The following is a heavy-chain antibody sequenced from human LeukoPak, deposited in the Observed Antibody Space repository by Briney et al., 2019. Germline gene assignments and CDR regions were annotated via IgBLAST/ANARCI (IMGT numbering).Heavy chain of an antibody. Sequence: GGSLRLSCAASGFTLSSYSMNWVRQAPGKGLEWLSYISRGSSTIYYAGSVKGRFTISRDNAKSSLYLQMNSLRAEDTAVYYCANSREYSYGFDYWGQGTLVTVSS. D-gene: IGHD5-18*01. V-gene: IGHV3-48*01. CDR2: ISRGSSTI. J-gene: IGHJ4*02. CDR3: ANSREYSYGFDY. CDR1: GFTLSSYS.